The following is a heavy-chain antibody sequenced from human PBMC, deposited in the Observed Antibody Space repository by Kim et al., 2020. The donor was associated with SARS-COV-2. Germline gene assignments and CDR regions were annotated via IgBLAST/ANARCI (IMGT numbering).Heavy chain of an antibody. D-gene: IGHD2-15*01. CDR1: GFTFTNYW. CDR3: ARIRYRSSSFYY. CDR2: INQDGSVK. J-gene: IGHJ4*02. Sequence: GGSLRLSCAASGFTFTNYWMSWVRQAPGKGLECVANINQDGSVKYFVDSVKVRFTLSRDNAKNSLSLQMNSLRDDDTAVYHCARIRYRSSSFYYWGQGTL. V-gene: IGHV3-7*01.